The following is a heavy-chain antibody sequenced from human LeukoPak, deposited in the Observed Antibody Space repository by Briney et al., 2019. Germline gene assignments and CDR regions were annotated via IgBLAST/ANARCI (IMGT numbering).Heavy chain of an antibody. CDR2: FDPEDGET. CDR3: ATWYYYDSSDYYLADY. CDR1: GYTLTEFS. V-gene: IGHV1-24*01. Sequence: ASVKVSCKVSGYTLTEFSMHWVRQAPGKGLEWMGGFDPEDGETIYAQELQGRVTMTKDTSTDAAYMELSSLRSEDTAVYYCATWYYYDSSDYYLADYWGQGTLVTVSS. J-gene: IGHJ4*02. D-gene: IGHD3-22*01.